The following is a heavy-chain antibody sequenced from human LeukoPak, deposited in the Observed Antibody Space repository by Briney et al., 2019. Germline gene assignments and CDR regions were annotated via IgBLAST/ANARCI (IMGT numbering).Heavy chain of an antibody. J-gene: IGHJ4*02. Sequence: GASVKVSCKVSGYTLTELSMHWVRQAPGKGLEWMGGFDPEDGETIYAQKFQGRVTMTEDTSTDTAYMELSSLRSEDTAVYYCARDGYGSGRGFFDYWGQGTLVVVSS. V-gene: IGHV1-24*01. D-gene: IGHD3-10*01. CDR2: FDPEDGET. CDR1: GYTLTELS. CDR3: ARDGYGSGRGFFDY.